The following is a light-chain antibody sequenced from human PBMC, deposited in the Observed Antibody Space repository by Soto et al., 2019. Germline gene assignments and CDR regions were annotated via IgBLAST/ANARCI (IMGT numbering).Light chain of an antibody. J-gene: IGLJ2*01. Sequence: QSVLTQPPSVSEAPRQRVTISCSGNSSNIGNNAVNWYQQLPGKAPKLLIYYDDLLPSGVSDRFSGSKSGTSASLAISGLQSEDEADYYCAACDDSLNAVVFGGGTKLTVL. CDR3: AACDDSLNAVV. V-gene: IGLV1-36*01. CDR2: YDD. CDR1: SSNIGNNA.